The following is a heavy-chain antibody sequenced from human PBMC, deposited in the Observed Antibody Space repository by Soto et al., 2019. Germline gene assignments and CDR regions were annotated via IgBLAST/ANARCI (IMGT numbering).Heavy chain of an antibody. CDR1: GFSLSTRGMG. CDR2: IYWDDDK. CDR3: ARLGSGSYPH. Sequence: QITLKESGPTLVKPTQTLTLTCTFSGFSLSTRGMGVGWIRQPPGKALEWLALIYWDDDKRYSPSLKSRLTIXTDTSKNQVVLTMTNMDPVDTATYYCARLGSGSYPHWGQGTLVTVSS. D-gene: IGHD3-10*01. V-gene: IGHV2-5*02. J-gene: IGHJ1*01.